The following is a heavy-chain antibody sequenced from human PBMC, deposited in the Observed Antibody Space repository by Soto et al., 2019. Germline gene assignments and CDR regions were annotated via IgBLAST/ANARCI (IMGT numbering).Heavy chain of an antibody. CDR1: GFTFSSYA. J-gene: IGHJ4*02. V-gene: IGHV3-23*01. Sequence: GGSLRLSCAASGFTFSSYAMSWVRQAPGKGLEWLSIISAGGDPTYYAGSVKARFTISRDDSKNTLYLQMDSLRADDTAIYYCARSPSRYLEYWGQGTLVTVS. CDR3: ARSPSRYLEY. CDR2: ISAGGDPT.